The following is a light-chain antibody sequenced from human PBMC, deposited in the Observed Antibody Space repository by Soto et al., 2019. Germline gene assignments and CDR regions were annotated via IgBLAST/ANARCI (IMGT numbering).Light chain of an antibody. Sequence: DIPMTQSPSSLSASMGDRVSITCRASQDISNWLAWFQHKPGQAPKPLIYAASSSQGGVPSKFSGSGSGTEFTLTISSLQPEDSATYYCQQYHTYPWTFGQGTKVEIK. CDR1: QDISNW. V-gene: IGKV1-16*02. CDR3: QQYHTYPWT. CDR2: AAS. J-gene: IGKJ1*01.